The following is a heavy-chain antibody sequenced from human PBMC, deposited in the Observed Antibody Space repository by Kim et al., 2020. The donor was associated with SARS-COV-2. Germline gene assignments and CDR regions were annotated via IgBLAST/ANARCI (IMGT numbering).Heavy chain of an antibody. Sequence: YSADYVKGRFTISRDNSKHTLYLQMNSLRAEDTAVYYCARDPGDDGEGDYWGQGTLVTVSS. J-gene: IGHJ4*02. D-gene: IGHD4-17*01. V-gene: IGHV3-53*01. CDR3: ARDPGDDGEGDY.